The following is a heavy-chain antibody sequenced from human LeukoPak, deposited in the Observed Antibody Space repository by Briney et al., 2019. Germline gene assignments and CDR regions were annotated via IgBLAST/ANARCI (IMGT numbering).Heavy chain of an antibody. J-gene: IGHJ6*03. CDR1: GGSFSGYY. CDR3: ARGYSGYGRMGYYYYYYMDV. V-gene: IGHV4-59*01. D-gene: IGHD5-12*01. Sequence: KPSETLSLTCAVYGGSFSGYYWSWIRQPPGKGLEWVGYIYYSGSTNYNPSLKSRVTISVDTSKNQFSLKLSSVTAADTAVYYCARGYSGYGRMGYYYYYYMDVWGKGTTVTVSS. CDR2: IYYSGST.